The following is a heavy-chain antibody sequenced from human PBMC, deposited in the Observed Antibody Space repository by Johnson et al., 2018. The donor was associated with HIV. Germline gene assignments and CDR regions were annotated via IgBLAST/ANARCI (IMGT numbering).Heavy chain of an antibody. Sequence: QVQLVESGGGVVQPGRSLILSCAASGFTFSSYGMHWVRQAPGKGLEWAAVISYDGSDKYYADSVKGRFTISRDNSKKTLYLQMNSLRPEDTAVYYCAIDYDVLTGTSRGRAFDIWGQGTMVTVSS. D-gene: IGHD3-9*01. CDR2: ISYDGSDK. CDR3: AIDYDVLTGTSRGRAFDI. V-gene: IGHV3-30*03. J-gene: IGHJ3*02. CDR1: GFTFSSYG.